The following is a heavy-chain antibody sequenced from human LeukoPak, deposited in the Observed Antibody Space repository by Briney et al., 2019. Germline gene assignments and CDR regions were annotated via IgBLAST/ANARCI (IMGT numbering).Heavy chain of an antibody. D-gene: IGHD6-19*01. V-gene: IGHV4-34*01. CDR2: INHSGST. CDR3: ARKIAVAKSGPLDY. CDR1: GGSFSGYY. J-gene: IGHJ4*02. Sequence: SETLSLTCAVYGGSFSGYYWSWIRQPPGKGLEWIGEINHSGSTNHNPSLKSRVTISVDTSKNQFSLKLSSVTAADTAVYYCARKIAVAKSGPLDYWGQGTLVTVSS.